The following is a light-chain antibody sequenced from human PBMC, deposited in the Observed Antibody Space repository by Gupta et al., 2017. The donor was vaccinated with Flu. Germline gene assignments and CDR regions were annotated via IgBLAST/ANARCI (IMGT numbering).Light chain of an antibody. CDR2: GNS. J-gene: IGLJ1*01. CDR3: AAWDDSLNGHYV. Sequence: GQRVTISCSGSSSNIGSNPVNCYQQVPGTAPKLLIYGNSQRPSGVPDRLSGCKSGTSASLAISGLQSEDEADSYCAAWDDSLNGHYVFGTGTKVTVL. V-gene: IGLV1-44*01. CDR1: SSNIGSNP.